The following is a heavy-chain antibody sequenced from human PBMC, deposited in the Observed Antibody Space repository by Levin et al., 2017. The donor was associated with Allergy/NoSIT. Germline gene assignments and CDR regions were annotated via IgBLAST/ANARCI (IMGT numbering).Heavy chain of an antibody. Sequence: SETLSLTCAVSGDSITGSNWWSWVRQSPATGLEWIGEIYHSGSTNYTPSLKSRVTISVDKSKNQFSLKLTSVTAADTAIYYCARFSGKGGFDDWGQGTLVTVSS. V-gene: IGHV4-4*02. D-gene: IGHD4-23*01. CDR3: ARFSGKGGFDD. CDR2: IYHSGST. J-gene: IGHJ4*02. CDR1: GDSITGSNW.